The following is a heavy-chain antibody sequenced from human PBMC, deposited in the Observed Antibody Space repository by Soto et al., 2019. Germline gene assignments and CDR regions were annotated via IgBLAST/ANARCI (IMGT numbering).Heavy chain of an antibody. J-gene: IGHJ4*02. V-gene: IGHV4-39*07. D-gene: IGHD3-10*01. CDR2: LSYAGSP. CDR3: ARDYGGSVKRYYFDY. Sequence: PSETLSLTCTVSGGSISRSNYYWGWVRQPPGKGLEWIASLSYAGSPSYNPSLNNRVTISVDTSKNQFSLKLSSVTAADTAVYYCARDYGGSVKRYYFDYWGQGTLVTVSS. CDR1: GGSISRSNYY.